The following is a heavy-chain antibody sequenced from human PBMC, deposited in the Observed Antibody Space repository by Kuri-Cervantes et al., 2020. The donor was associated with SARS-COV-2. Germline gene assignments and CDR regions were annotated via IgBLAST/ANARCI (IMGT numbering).Heavy chain of an antibody. CDR1: GFTFSSYP. CDR2: ISGGGGRT. Sequence: ESLMISCATSGFTFSSYPMSWVRQAPGKGLAWVSTISGGGGRTYYADSVKGRFTISRDNSKNTLSLQMNSLRAEDTAVYFCAREVPGEALDYWGQGTLVTVSS. J-gene: IGHJ4*02. D-gene: IGHD7-27*01. V-gene: IGHV3-23*01. CDR3: AREVPGEALDY.